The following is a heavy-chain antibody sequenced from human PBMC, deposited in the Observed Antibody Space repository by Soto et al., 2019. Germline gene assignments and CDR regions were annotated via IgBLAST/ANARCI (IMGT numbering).Heavy chain of an antibody. CDR3: ARQGCSGGSCYSGIYYYYYMDV. CDR1: GGSISSYY. CDR2: IYYSGST. D-gene: IGHD2-15*01. J-gene: IGHJ6*03. Sequence: SETLSLTCTVSGGSISSYYWSWIRQPPGKGLEWIGYIYYSGSTNYNPSLKSRVTISVDTSKNQFSLKLSSVTAADTAVYYCARQGCSGGSCYSGIYYYYYMDVWGKGTTVTVSS. V-gene: IGHV4-59*08.